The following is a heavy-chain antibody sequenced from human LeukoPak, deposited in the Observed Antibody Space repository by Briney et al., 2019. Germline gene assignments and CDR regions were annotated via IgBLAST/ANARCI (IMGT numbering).Heavy chain of an antibody. CDR1: GFSVSNTY. CDR3: ARGTVTAPDY. V-gene: IGHV3-53*01. CDR2: IYSGGNT. J-gene: IGHJ4*02. D-gene: IGHD2-21*02. Sequence: PGGSLRLSCAASGFSVSNTYMSWVRQAPGKGLEWVSIIYSGGNTYYADSVKGRFTISRDNSKNTLYLQMNRLRPEDTAVYYCARGTVTAPDYWGQGTLVTVPS.